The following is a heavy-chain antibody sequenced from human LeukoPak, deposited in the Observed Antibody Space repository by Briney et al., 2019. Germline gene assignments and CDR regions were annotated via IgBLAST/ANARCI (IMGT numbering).Heavy chain of an antibody. Sequence: ASVKVSCKASGYTFTSYGISWVRQAPGQGLEWMGWISAYNGNTNYAQKLQGRVTMTTDTSTSTAYMELSSLRSEDTAVYYCAKRNLQNWFDPWGQGTLVTVSS. J-gene: IGHJ5*02. V-gene: IGHV1-18*04. CDR3: AKRNLQNWFDP. D-gene: IGHD1-14*01. CDR1: GYTFTSYG. CDR2: ISAYNGNT.